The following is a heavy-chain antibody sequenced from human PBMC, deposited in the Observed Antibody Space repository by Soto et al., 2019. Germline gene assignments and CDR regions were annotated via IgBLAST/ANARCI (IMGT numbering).Heavy chain of an antibody. Sequence: AGGSLRLSCAASGFTFSSYWMSWVRQAPGKGLEWVANIKQDGSEKYYVDSVKGRFTISRDNAKNSLYLQMNSLRAEDTAVYYCARDPSGSKPRPYYYGMDVWGQGTTVTVSS. CDR1: GFTFSSYW. J-gene: IGHJ6*02. CDR2: IKQDGSEK. CDR3: ARDPSGSKPRPYYYGMDV. V-gene: IGHV3-7*01.